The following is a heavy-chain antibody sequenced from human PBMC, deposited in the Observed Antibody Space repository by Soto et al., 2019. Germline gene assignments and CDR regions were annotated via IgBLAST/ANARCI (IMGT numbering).Heavy chain of an antibody. CDR1: GGSISSSSYY. CDR3: ARDTRFVRQLAGEAYYYYYGMDV. V-gene: IGHV4-39*07. J-gene: IGHJ6*02. CDR2: IYYSGST. D-gene: IGHD6-6*01. Sequence: PSETLSLTCTVSGGSISSSSYYWGWIRQPPGKGLEWIGSIYYSGSTYYNPSLKSRVTISVDTSKNQFSLKLSSVTAADTAVYYCARDTRFVRQLAGEAYYYYYGMDVWGQGTKVTVSS.